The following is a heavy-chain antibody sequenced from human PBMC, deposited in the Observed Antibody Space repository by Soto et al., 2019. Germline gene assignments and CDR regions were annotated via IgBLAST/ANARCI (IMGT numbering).Heavy chain of an antibody. J-gene: IGHJ4*02. V-gene: IGHV3-15*07. D-gene: IGHD3-16*02. CDR1: GFSFSMGW. CDR2: FKPNTDG. Sequence: GGSLRLSCAASGFSFSMGWMNWVRQAPGKGLEWVGHFKPNTDGDYAAFVRGRFTFSRDDSKNTVYLQMSSLRSEDTAVYFCTTDIASQGRGEFDYWGQGTLVTVSS. CDR3: TTDIASQGRGEFDY.